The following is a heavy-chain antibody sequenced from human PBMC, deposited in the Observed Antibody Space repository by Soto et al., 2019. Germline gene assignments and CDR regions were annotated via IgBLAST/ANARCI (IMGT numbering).Heavy chain of an antibody. CDR2: VLSNDEK. CDR1: GFSLRNARMG. CDR3: ARMLAVNYYYYYVDV. D-gene: IGHD3-22*01. V-gene: IGHV2-26*01. J-gene: IGHJ6*03. Sequence: QVTLKESGPVLVKPTETLTLTCTVSGFSLRNARMGVSWIRQPPGKALEWLAHVLSNDEKSYNKSLQTRLTISKDTYKSQVVLTMTYMDPVDTATYFCARMLAVNYYYYYVDVWGEGTTVTVSS.